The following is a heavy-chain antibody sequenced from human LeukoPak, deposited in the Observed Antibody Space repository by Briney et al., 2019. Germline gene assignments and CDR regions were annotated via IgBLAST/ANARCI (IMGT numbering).Heavy chain of an antibody. CDR1: GGTFSSYT. CDR3: ARGRHDYLVDY. D-gene: IGHD4-11*01. CDR2: IIPILGIA. J-gene: IGHJ4*02. Sequence: SVKVSCKASGGTFSSYTISWVRQAPGQGLEWMGRIIPILGIANYAQRFQGRVTITADKSTSTAYMELSSLRSEDTAVYYCARGRHDYLVDYWGQGTLVTVSS. V-gene: IGHV1-69*02.